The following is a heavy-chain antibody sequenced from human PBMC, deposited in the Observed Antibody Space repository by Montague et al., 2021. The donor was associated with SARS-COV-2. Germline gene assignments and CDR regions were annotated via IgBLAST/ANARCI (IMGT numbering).Heavy chain of an antibody. CDR1: GGSFSGYY. V-gene: IGHV4-34*01. CDR2: INHSGSI. J-gene: IGHJ3*02. CDR3: ARVPDYYDSSGYYFDAFDI. D-gene: IGHD3-22*01. Sequence: SETLSLTCAVYGGSFSGYYWSWIRQPPGKGLEWIGEINHSGSINYNPSLKSRVTISVDTSKNQFSLKLSSVTAADTAVYYCARVPDYYDSSGYYFDAFDIWGKGTMVIVSS.